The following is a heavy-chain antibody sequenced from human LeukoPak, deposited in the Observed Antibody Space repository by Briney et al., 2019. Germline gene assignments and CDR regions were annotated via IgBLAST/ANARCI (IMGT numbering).Heavy chain of an antibody. Sequence: SETLSLTCTVSGDSISSSSYYWGWIRQPPGKGLEWIGSIYYSGSTYYNPSLKSRVTISVDTSKNQFSLKLSSVTAADTAVYYCARSPSMYAVANWFDPWGQGTLVTVSS. CDR1: GDSISSSSYY. CDR3: ARSPSMYAVANWFDP. J-gene: IGHJ5*02. D-gene: IGHD2-8*01. CDR2: IYYSGST. V-gene: IGHV4-39*07.